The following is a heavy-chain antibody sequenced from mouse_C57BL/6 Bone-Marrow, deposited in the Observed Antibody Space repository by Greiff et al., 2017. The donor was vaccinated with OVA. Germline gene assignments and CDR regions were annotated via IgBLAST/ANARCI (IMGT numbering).Heavy chain of an antibody. J-gene: IGHJ4*01. D-gene: IGHD4-1*01. CDR2: IWWDDDK. CDR3: AFLTGNYAMDY. V-gene: IGHV8-8*01. CDR1: GFSLSTFGMG. Sequence: QVTLKVSGPGILQPSQTLSLTCSFSGFSLSTFGMGVGWIRQPSGKGLVWLAHIWWDDDKYYNPALKSRLSISKDTSPNQVFLRIANVDTADTATYYCAFLTGNYAMDYWGQGTSVPVSS.